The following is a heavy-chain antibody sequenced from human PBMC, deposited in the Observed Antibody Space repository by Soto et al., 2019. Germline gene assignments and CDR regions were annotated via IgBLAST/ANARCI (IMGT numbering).Heavy chain of an antibody. V-gene: IGHV3-64D*06. J-gene: IGHJ4*02. D-gene: IGHD5-18*01. Sequence: GGSLRLSCSASGLTFSSYAMHWVRQAPGKGLEYVSVISSNGGSTYYADSVKGRFTISRDNSKNTLYLQMSSLRAEDTAVYYCVKILQYSYGLPHWGQGTLVTVSS. CDR1: GLTFSSYA. CDR2: ISSNGGST. CDR3: VKILQYSYGLPH.